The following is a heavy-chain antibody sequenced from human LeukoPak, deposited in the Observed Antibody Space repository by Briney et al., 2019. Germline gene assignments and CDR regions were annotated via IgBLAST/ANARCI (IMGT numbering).Heavy chain of an antibody. CDR3: ARDGGSGSGSYYSTDWFDP. CDR2: IYHSGST. CDR1: GGSISSGGYS. D-gene: IGHD3-10*01. J-gene: IGHJ5*02. Sequence: SETLSLTCAVSGGSISSGGYSWSWIRQPPGKGLEWIGYIYHSGSTYYNPSLKSRVTISVDRSKNQFSLKLSSVTAADTAVYYCARDGGSGSGSYYSTDWFDPWGQGTLVTVSS. V-gene: IGHV4-30-2*01.